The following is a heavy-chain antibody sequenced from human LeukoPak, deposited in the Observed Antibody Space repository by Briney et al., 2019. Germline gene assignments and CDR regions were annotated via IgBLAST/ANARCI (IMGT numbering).Heavy chain of an antibody. V-gene: IGHV1-8*01. CDR2: MNPNSGNT. CDR1: GYTFTSYD. D-gene: IGHD4-17*01. Sequence: ASVKVSCKASGYTFTSYDINWVRQATGQGLEWMGWMNPNSGNTGYAQKLQGRVTMTRNTSISTAYMELSSLRSEDTAVYYCARAKTTVTKYYYYYYGMDVWGQGTTVTVSS. CDR3: ARAKTTVTKYYYYYYGMDV. J-gene: IGHJ6*02.